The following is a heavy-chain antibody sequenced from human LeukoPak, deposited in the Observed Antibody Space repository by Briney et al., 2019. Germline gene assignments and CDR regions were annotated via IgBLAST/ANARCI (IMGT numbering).Heavy chain of an antibody. J-gene: IGHJ6*02. V-gene: IGHV3-53*01. D-gene: IGHD6-19*01. CDR1: GFTFGKYW. CDR2: IYSGGST. Sequence: GGSLRLSCVASGFTFGKYWMSWVRQAPGKGLEWVSVIYSGGSTYYADSVKGRFTISRDNSKNTLYLQMNSLRAEDTAVYYCARDAYSSGWSHYYYYGMDVWGQGTTVTVSS. CDR3: ARDAYSSGWSHYYYYGMDV.